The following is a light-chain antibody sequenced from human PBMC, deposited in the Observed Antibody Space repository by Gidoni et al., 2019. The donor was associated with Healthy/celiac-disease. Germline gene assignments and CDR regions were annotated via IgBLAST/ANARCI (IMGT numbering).Light chain of an antibody. V-gene: IGLV1-40*01. Sequence: QSVLTPPPSVSGAPGQRVTIPCPGSSSNIGAGYDVHWYQQLPGTAPKLLIYGNSNRPSGVPDRFSGSKSGTSASLAITGLQDEDEADYYCQSYDSSLSGYVFGTGTKVTVL. CDR3: QSYDSSLSGYV. CDR1: SSNIGAGYD. CDR2: GNS. J-gene: IGLJ1*01.